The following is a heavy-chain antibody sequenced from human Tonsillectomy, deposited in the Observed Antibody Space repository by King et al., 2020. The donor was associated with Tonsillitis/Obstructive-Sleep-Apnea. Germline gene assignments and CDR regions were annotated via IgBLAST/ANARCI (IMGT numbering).Heavy chain of an antibody. CDR1: GGSISSYY. V-gene: IGHV4-59*08. CDR2: IYYSGST. D-gene: IGHD3-9*01. Sequence: QLQESGPGLVKPSETLSLTCTVSGGSISSYYWSWMRQPPGKGLEWIGYIYYSGSTSYNPSLKSRVSILADTSKNKFSLMLSSVTAADTAVYYCARAYYDILTCYLDDAFDIWGQGTMVPVSS. J-gene: IGHJ3*02. CDR3: ARAYYDILTCYLDDAFDI.